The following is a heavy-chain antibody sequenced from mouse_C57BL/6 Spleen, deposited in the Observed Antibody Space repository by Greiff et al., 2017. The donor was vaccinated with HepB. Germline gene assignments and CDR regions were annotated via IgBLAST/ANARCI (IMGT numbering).Heavy chain of an antibody. CDR3: ARPDDGYHYYAMDY. CDR1: GFTFSDYG. D-gene: IGHD2-3*01. V-gene: IGHV5-17*01. J-gene: IGHJ4*01. Sequence: EVQLVESGGGLVKPGGSLKLSCAASGFTFSDYGMHWVRQAPEKGLEWVAYNSSGSSTIYYADTVKGRFTISRDNAKNTLFLQMTSLRSEDTAMYYCARPDDGYHYYAMDYWGQGTSVTVSS. CDR2: NSSGSSTI.